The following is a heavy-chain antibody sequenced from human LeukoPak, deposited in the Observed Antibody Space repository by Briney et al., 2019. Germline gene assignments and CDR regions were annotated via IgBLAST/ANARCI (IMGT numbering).Heavy chain of an antibody. CDR1: GGSISSYY. V-gene: IGHV4-59*08. CDR3: ARFSTYSSSLDY. D-gene: IGHD6-6*01. J-gene: IGHJ4*02. Sequence: SETLSLTCTVSGGSISSYYWSWIRQPPGKGLEWIGYIYYSGSTNYNPSLKSRVTISVDTSKNQFSLKLSSVTAADTALYYCARFSTYSSSLDYWGQGTLVTVSS. CDR2: IYYSGST.